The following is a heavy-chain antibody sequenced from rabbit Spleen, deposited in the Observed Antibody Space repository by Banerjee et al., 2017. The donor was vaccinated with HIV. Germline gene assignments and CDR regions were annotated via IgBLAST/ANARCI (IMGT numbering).Heavy chain of an antibody. Sequence: QSLEESGGDLVKPGASLTLTCTASGFSFSSGYYVCWVRQAPGKGLEWIACIGTGSSTTWYANWAKGRFTISKTSSTTVTLQMTSLTDADTATYFCARFTDGAGFDLKLWGPGTLVTVS. CDR2: IGTGSSTT. J-gene: IGHJ4*01. CDR1: GFSFSSGYY. CDR3: ARFTDGAGFDLKL. D-gene: IGHD3-1*01. V-gene: IGHV1S40*01.